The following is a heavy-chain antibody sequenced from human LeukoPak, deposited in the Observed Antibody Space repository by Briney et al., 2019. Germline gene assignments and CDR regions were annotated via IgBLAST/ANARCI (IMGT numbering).Heavy chain of an antibody. J-gene: IGHJ4*02. CDR3: AKEGRSLQTY. CDR2: IKEDGTET. Sequence: GGSLRLSCPASGFMFSSNWMSWVRLAPGKGLEWVANIKEDGTETYYVDSVKGRFTISRDNAKNSLYLQMNSLRVEDTAVYYCAKEGRSLQTYWGQGTLVTVSS. V-gene: IGHV3-7*03. CDR1: GFMFSSNW. D-gene: IGHD5-24*01.